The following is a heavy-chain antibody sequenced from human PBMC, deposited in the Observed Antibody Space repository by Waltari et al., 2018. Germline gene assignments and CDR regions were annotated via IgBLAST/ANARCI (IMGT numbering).Heavy chain of an antibody. V-gene: IGHV4-39*07. D-gene: IGHD1-26*01. CDR2: IYYSGST. CDR3: ARDHQWEPFCFAY. CDR1: GGSISSSSYY. J-gene: IGHJ4*02. Sequence: QLQLQESGPGLVKPSETLSLTCTVSGGSISSSSYYWGWIRQSPGKGLEWIGSIYYSGSTYYNPSLKSRVTISVDTSKNQFSLKLSSVTAADTAVYYCARDHQWEPFCFAYWGQGTLVTVSS.